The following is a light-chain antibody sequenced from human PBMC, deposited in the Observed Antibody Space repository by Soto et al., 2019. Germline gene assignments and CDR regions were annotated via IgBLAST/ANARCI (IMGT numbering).Light chain of an antibody. Sequence: QSVLTQPPSASGTPGQRVIISCSGSSSNIGRNYVNWYQQVPGTAPTLLIYSNNERPSGAPDRLYGSKSGTSASLAISGLRSEDEADYYCAAWDDSLSAYVFGTGTKLTVL. V-gene: IGLV1-47*02. CDR3: AAWDDSLSAYV. CDR2: SNN. J-gene: IGLJ1*01. CDR1: SSNIGRNY.